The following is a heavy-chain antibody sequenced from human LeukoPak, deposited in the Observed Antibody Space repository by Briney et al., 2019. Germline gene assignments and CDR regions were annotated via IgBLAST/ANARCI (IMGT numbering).Heavy chain of an antibody. J-gene: IGHJ4*02. CDR3: AKDHIVVVPAAMGMDDY. V-gene: IGHV3-23*01. D-gene: IGHD2-2*01. CDR2: ISGSGGST. CDR1: GFTFSSYA. Sequence: PGGSLRLSCAASGFTFSSYAMSWVRQAPGKGLEWVSAISGSGGSTYYADSVKGRFTISRDNSKNTLYLQMNSLRAEDTAVYYCAKDHIVVVPAAMGMDDYWGQGTLVTVSS.